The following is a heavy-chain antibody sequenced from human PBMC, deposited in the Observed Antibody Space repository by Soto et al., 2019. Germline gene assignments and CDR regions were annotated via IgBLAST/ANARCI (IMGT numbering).Heavy chain of an antibody. CDR1: GYTFTGYY. J-gene: IGHJ4*02. CDR3: ARDARGDEAPMDY. CDR2: INPNSGGT. V-gene: IGHV1-2*04. D-gene: IGHD3-10*01. Sequence: ASVKVSCKASGYTFTGYYMHWARQAPGQGLEWMGWINPNSGGTNYAQKFQGWVTMTRDTSISTAYMELSRLRSDDTAVYYCARDARGDEAPMDYWGQGTLVTVSP.